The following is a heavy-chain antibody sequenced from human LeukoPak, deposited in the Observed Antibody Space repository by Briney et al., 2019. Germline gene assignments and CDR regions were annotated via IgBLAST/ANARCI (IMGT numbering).Heavy chain of an antibody. CDR1: GGTFISYT. CDR2: IIPILGIA. D-gene: IGHD7-27*01. CDR3: ARDFELGPDY. V-gene: IGHV1-69*04. Sequence: SVKVSCKASGGTFISYTISWVRQAPGQGLEWMGRIIPILGIANDAQKFQGRVTITADKSTSTAYIGLSSLRSEDMAEYYCARDFELGPDYWGQGSLVTVSS. J-gene: IGHJ4*02.